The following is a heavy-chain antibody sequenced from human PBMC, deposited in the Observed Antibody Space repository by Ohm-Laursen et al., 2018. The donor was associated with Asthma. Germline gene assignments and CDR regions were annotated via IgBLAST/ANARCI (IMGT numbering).Heavy chain of an antibody. Sequence: SVKVSCKASGYTFTSYGISWVRQAPGQGLEWMGWISAYNGNTNYAQKLQGRVTMTRDTSISTAYMELSRLRSDDTAVYYCARSRGSYYSYCDYWGQGTLVTVSS. CDR1: GYTFTSYG. J-gene: IGHJ4*02. CDR2: ISAYNGNT. V-gene: IGHV1-18*01. D-gene: IGHD1-26*01. CDR3: ARSRGSYYSYCDY.